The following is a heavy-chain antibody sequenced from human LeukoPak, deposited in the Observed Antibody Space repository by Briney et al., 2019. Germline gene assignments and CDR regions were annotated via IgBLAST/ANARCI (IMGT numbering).Heavy chain of an antibody. CDR1: GGSFSGYY. Sequence: SETLSLTCAVYGGSFSGYYWSWIRQPSGKGLEWIGEINHSGSTNYNPSLKSRVTISVDTSKNQFSLKLSSVTAADTAVYYCATTPGGIAAAVDYWGQGTLVTVSS. V-gene: IGHV4-34*01. D-gene: IGHD6-13*01. CDR3: ATTPGGIAAAVDY. CDR2: INHSGST. J-gene: IGHJ4*02.